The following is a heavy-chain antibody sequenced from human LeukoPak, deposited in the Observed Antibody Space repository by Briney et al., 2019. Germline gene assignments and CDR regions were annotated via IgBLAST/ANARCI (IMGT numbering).Heavy chain of an antibody. Sequence: GGSLRLSCAASGFTFSGNAMSWVRQAPGKGLEWVSAISASGGTIYYADSVKGRFIISRDNSKNTLYLQMHSLRAEDTAVYYCAKATMIIGGFDYWGQGTLVTVSS. CDR2: ISASGGTI. D-gene: IGHD3-22*01. CDR1: GFTFSGNA. V-gene: IGHV3-23*01. J-gene: IGHJ4*02. CDR3: AKATMIIGGFDY.